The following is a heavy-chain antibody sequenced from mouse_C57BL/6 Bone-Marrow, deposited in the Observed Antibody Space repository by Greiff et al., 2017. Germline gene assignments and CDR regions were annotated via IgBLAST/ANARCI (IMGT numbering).Heavy chain of an antibody. CDR3: ARIWVNFDY. Sequence: VQLVESGAELVRPGTSVKMYCKASGYTFTNYWIGWAKQRPGHGLEWIGDIYPGGGYTNYNEKFKGKDTLTADKSSSTAYMQCSSLTSEDSAIYYCARIWVNFDYWGKGTTLAVSS. CDR1: GYTFTNYW. CDR2: IYPGGGYT. J-gene: IGHJ2*01. V-gene: IGHV1-63*01. D-gene: IGHD4-1*01.